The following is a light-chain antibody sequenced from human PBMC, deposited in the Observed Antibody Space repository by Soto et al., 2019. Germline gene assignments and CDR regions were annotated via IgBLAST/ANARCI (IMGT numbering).Light chain of an antibody. CDR3: QQYDNPLT. CDR2: DAS. Sequence: DLQMTQSPSSLSASVGDRVTSTCQASQDISNYLIWYQQKPGKAPKLLIYDASNLETGVPSRFSGSGSGTDFTFTISSLQPEDIATYYCQQYDNPLTFGGGTKVEIK. CDR1: QDISNY. J-gene: IGKJ4*01. V-gene: IGKV1-33*01.